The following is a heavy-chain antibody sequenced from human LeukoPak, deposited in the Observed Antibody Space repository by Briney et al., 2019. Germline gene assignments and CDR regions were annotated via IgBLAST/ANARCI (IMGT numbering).Heavy chain of an antibody. CDR2: IYYSGSA. Sequence: PSETLSLTCTVSGGSISSYYWSWIRQPPGKGLEWIGYIYYSGSANYNPSLKSRVTISVDTSKNQFSLKLSSVTAADTAVYYCARDGEWDQLNYYYYYMDVWGKGTTVTISS. CDR3: ARDGEWDQLNYYYYYMDV. CDR1: GGSISSYY. V-gene: IGHV4-59*01. D-gene: IGHD1-26*01. J-gene: IGHJ6*03.